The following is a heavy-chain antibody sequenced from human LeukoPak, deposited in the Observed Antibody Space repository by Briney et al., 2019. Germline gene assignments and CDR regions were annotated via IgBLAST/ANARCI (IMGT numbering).Heavy chain of an antibody. J-gene: IGHJ4*02. Sequence: SXTLSLTCAVSGGSISSGDYYWSWIRQPPGKGLEWIGYIYFSGSTYYNPSLKSRVTTSVATSKNQFSLKLSSVTAADAAVYYCARKMLLGNTAMVGGYFDYWGQGTLVTVSS. D-gene: IGHD5-18*01. CDR1: GGSISSGDYY. V-gene: IGHV4-30-4*01. CDR2: IYFSGST. CDR3: ARKMLLGNTAMVGGYFDY.